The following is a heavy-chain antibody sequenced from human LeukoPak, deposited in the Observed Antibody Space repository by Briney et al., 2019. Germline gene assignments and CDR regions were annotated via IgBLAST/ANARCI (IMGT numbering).Heavy chain of an antibody. D-gene: IGHD2-21*02. Sequence: ASVKVSCKASGYTFTSYDIHWVRQAPGQGLEWMGIINPSGDSTSYAQKFQGRVTMTRDTSTSTVYMELSSLRSEDTAVYYCASVLYCGADCYSGRYFFDYWGQGTLVTVSS. CDR3: ASVLYCGADCYSGRYFFDY. J-gene: IGHJ4*02. CDR2: INPSGDST. V-gene: IGHV1-46*01. CDR1: GYTFTSYD.